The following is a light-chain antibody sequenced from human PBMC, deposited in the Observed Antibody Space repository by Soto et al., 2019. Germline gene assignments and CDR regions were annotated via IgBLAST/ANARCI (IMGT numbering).Light chain of an antibody. Sequence: EIVMTQSPATLSVSPGERATLSCRASQSVSSNLAWYQQKPGQAPRLLIYGASTRATGIPARFSGSGSGTEFPLTISSLQSEDFAVYYRQQYNNWPRTFGQGTKV. CDR3: QQYNNWPRT. V-gene: IGKV3-15*01. CDR1: QSVSSN. CDR2: GAS. J-gene: IGKJ1*01.